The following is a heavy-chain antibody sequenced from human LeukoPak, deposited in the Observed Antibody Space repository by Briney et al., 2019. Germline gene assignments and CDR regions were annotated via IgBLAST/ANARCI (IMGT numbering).Heavy chain of an antibody. V-gene: IGHV1-69*13. Sequence: PSVKLSCKASGGTFSRYAISWVRQAPGQGLEWMGGIIPIFDTANYAQKFQRRVTINADASTSTAYMELSSLRSEDTAVYYCARYLDSSGSYWGQGTLVTVSS. CDR1: GGTFSRYA. CDR2: IIPIFDTA. CDR3: ARYLDSSGSY. D-gene: IGHD6-19*01. J-gene: IGHJ4*02.